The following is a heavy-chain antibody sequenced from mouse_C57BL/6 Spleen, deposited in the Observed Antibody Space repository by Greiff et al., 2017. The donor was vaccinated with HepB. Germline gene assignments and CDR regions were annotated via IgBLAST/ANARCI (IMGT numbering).Heavy chain of an antibody. Sequence: QVQLQQSGAELVRPGTSVKVSCKASGYAFTNYLIEWVKQRPGQGLEWIGVINPGSGGTNYNEKFKGKATLTADKSSSTAYMQLSSLTSEDSAVYFCARGDYDADYAMDYWGQGTSVTVSS. CDR3: ARGDYDADYAMDY. CDR1: GYAFTNYL. D-gene: IGHD2-4*01. J-gene: IGHJ4*01. V-gene: IGHV1-54*01. CDR2: INPGSGGT.